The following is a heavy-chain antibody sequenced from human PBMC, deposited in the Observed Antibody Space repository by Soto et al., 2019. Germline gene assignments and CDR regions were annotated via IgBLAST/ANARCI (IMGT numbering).Heavy chain of an antibody. CDR3: ARDSYCSGGSCYLLDY. V-gene: IGHV1-18*04. CDR2: ISAYNGNT. Sequence: GXSVKVSFKASCYTFTSYGISWVRQAPGQGLEWMEWISAYNGNTNYAQKLQGRVTMTTDTSTSTAYMELRSLRSDDTAVYYCARDSYCSGGSCYLLDYWGQGTLVTVSS. D-gene: IGHD2-15*01. CDR1: CYTFTSYG. J-gene: IGHJ4*02.